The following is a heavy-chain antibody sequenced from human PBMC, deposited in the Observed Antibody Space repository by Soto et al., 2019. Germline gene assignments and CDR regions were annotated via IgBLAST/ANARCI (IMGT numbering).Heavy chain of an antibody. CDR2: ISYDGSNK. CDR1: GFTFSSYA. Sequence: GGSLRLSCGASGFTFSSYAMHWVRQAPGKGLEWVAVISYDGSNKYYADSVKGRFTISRDNSKNTLYLQMNSLRAEDTAVYYCARVPSYSSGWYSALDYWGQGTLVTVSS. CDR3: ARVPSYSSGWYSALDY. J-gene: IGHJ4*02. V-gene: IGHV3-30-3*01. D-gene: IGHD6-19*01.